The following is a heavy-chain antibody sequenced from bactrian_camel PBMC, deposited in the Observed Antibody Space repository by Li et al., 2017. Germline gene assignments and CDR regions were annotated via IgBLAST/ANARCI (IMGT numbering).Heavy chain of an antibody. Sequence: HVQLVESGGGSVQPGGSLRLSCDVSGYTSSLYCMGWFRQSPGKERERVAGTDSLRRTRYADSVTGRFTVSKGNAKFTLYLQMNNLQPEDTAMYYCAADVGSMSGNCQPNYWGQGTQVTVS. CDR3: AADVGSMSGNCQPNY. V-gene: IGHV3S53*01. D-gene: IGHD6*01. CDR1: GYTSSLYC. CDR2: TDSLRRT. J-gene: IGHJ4*01.